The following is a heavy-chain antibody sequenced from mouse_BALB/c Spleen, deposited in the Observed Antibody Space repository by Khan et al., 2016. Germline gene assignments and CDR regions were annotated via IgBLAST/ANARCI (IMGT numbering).Heavy chain of an antibody. CDR2: IDPANGNF. CDR1: GFNIKDTY. D-gene: IGHD2-2*01. J-gene: IGHJ2*01. V-gene: IGHV14-3*02. CDR3: AVVNSPFDY. Sequence: VQLQQSGAELVKPGASVTLSCTASGFNIKDTYLHWVKQRPEQGLEWIGRIDPANGNFKFDPKFQGKATITADTYYNTTYLKLSGMTSADTAVYSCAVVNSPFDYWGQGTTLTVSS.